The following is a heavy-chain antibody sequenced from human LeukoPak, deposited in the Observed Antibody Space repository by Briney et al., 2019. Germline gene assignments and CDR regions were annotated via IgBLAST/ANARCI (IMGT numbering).Heavy chain of an antibody. CDR1: GFTFSNHW. J-gene: IGHJ6*02. CDR2: IKQDGSEK. D-gene: IGHD2-2*01. Sequence: GGSLRLSCAASGFTFSNHWMSWVRQPPGKGLEWVANIKQDGSEKYYVDSVKGRFTISRDNAKNSLYLQMNSLRAEDTAVYYCAREFRPAAIPFYYHYAMDVWGQGTTVTVS. CDR3: AREFRPAAIPFYYHYAMDV. V-gene: IGHV3-7*01.